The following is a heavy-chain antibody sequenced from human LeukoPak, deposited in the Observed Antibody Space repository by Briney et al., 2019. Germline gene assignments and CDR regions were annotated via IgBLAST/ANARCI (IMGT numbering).Heavy chain of an antibody. CDR3: AKVEMATIGHV. D-gene: IGHD5-24*01. J-gene: IGHJ4*02. Sequence: GGTLRLSCAASGFTFSSYGMSWVRQAPGKGLEWVSAISGSGGSTYYADSVKGRFTISRDNSKNTLYLQMNSLRAEDTAVYYCAKVEMATIGHVWGQGTLVTVSS. V-gene: IGHV3-23*01. CDR1: GFTFSSYG. CDR2: ISGSGGST.